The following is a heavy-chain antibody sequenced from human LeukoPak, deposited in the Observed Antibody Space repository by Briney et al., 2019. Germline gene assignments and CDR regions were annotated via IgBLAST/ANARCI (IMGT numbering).Heavy chain of an antibody. J-gene: IGHJ4*02. Sequence: SETLSLTCAVYGGSFSDYYWSWIRQPPGKGLEWIGSIYYSGNTYYNASLKSQVSISIDTSKNQFSLRLTSVTAADTAVYYCARQTGSGLFILPGGQGTLVTVSS. V-gene: IGHV4-34*01. CDR3: ARQTGSGLFILP. CDR2: IYYSGNT. D-gene: IGHD3/OR15-3a*01. CDR1: GGSFSDYY.